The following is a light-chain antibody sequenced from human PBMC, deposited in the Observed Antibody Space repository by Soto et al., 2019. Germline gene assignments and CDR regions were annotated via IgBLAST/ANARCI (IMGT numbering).Light chain of an antibody. V-gene: IGKV1-33*01. CDR1: QDITNY. CDR3: QQYSNLIT. CDR2: DAS. Sequence: DIQMTQSQSSLSASVGDRVTITCQASQDITNYLNWYQQKPGKAPQLLIYDASNLETGVPSRFSGSGSGTYFSFTISSLQPEDSATYYCQQYSNLITFGQGTRLEI. J-gene: IGKJ5*01.